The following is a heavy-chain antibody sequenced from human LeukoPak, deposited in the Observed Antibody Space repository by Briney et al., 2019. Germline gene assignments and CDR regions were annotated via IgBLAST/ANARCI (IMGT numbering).Heavy chain of an antibody. V-gene: IGHV1-69*05. CDR3: AASKRRLQFVEGDAFDI. D-gene: IGHD5-24*01. CDR1: GGTFSSYA. CDR2: IIPIFGTA. Sequence: SVKVSXKASGGTFSSYAISWVRQAPGQGLEWMGGIIPIFGTANYAQKFQGRVTITTDESTSTAYMELSSLRSEDTAVYYCAASKRRLQFVEGDAFDIWGQGTMVTVSS. J-gene: IGHJ3*02.